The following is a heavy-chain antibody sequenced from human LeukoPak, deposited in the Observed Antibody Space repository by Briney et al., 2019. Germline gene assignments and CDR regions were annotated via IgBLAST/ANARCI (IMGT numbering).Heavy chain of an antibody. CDR1: GGSISSYY. Sequence: SETPSLTCTVSGGSISSYYWSWIRQPPGKGMERIGYIYYSGSTNYYPSHKRRVTISVDTSKYQFSLKLSSVAAADTAVYYCARGVLSTTGYYFDYWGQGTLVTVSS. CDR3: ARGVLSTTGYYFDY. V-gene: IGHV4-59*01. CDR2: IYYSGST. D-gene: IGHD4-11*01. J-gene: IGHJ4*02.